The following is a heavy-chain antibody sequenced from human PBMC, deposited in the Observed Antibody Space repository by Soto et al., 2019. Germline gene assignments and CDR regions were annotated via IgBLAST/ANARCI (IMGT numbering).Heavy chain of an antibody. CDR1: GYSFTSYW. V-gene: IGHV5-51*01. CDR3: ARSMVRGVINYYYYMDV. D-gene: IGHD3-10*01. Sequence: GESLKISCKGSGYSFTSYWIGWVRQMPGKGLEWMGIIYPGDSDTRYSPSLQGQVTISADKSISTAYLQWSSLKASDTAMYYCARSMVRGVINYYYYMDVWGKGTTVTVSS. J-gene: IGHJ6*03. CDR2: IYPGDSDT.